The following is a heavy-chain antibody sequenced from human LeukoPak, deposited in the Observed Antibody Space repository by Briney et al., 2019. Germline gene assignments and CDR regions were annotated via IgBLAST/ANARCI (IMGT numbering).Heavy chain of an antibody. CDR3: ARGKVRGVITPRGRGTLDY. CDR1: GGSISSSSYY. D-gene: IGHD3-10*01. J-gene: IGHJ4*02. Sequence: SETLSLTCTVSGGSISSSSYYWSWIRQPPGKGLEWIGSIYYSGSTYYNPSLKSRVTISVDTSKNQFSLKLSSVTAADTAVYYCARGKVRGVITPRGRGTLDYWGQGTLVTVSS. V-gene: IGHV4-39*01. CDR2: IYYSGST.